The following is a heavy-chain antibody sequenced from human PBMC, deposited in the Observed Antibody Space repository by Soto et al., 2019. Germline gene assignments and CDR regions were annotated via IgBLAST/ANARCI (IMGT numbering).Heavy chain of an antibody. D-gene: IGHD2-15*01. CDR1: GGTFSSYT. CDR3: ARVRCSGGSCFPDAFDI. Sequence: QVQLVQSGAEVKKPGSSVKVSCKASGGTFSSYTISWVRQAPGQGLEWMGRIIPILGIANDAHKLQGRVTITADKSTSTAYMELSSLRAEDTAVYYCARVRCSGGSCFPDAFDIWGQGTMVTVSS. CDR2: IIPILGIA. V-gene: IGHV1-69*02. J-gene: IGHJ3*02.